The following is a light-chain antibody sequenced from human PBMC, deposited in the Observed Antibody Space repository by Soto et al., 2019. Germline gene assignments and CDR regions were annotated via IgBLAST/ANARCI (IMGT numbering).Light chain of an antibody. Sequence: DIQMTQSPSSLSASVGDRVTITCRASQSISSYLNWYQQKPGKDPKILIYAASSLQSGVPSRFSRSGSGTDFNLTISSLQTEDFATYECQQSYSTTITFGQGTRVDIK. V-gene: IGKV1-39*01. CDR1: QSISSY. CDR2: AAS. J-gene: IGKJ5*01. CDR3: QQSYSTTIT.